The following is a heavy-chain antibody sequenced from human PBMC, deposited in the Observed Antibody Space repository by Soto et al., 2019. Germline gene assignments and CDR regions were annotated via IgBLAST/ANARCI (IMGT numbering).Heavy chain of an antibody. D-gene: IGHD3-16*01. CDR1: GFTFSVFA. Sequence: GGSLRLSCVASGFTFSVFAMNWVRQAPGKGLEWVSAISGSSGSTYYADSVKGRFTISRDNSKNTLYLQVSSLRVEDTAVYYCAKPEIGSAWGNGHDYCGQAAFVTVSS. CDR2: ISGSSGST. J-gene: IGHJ4*02. V-gene: IGHV3-23*01. CDR3: AKPEIGSAWGNGHDY.